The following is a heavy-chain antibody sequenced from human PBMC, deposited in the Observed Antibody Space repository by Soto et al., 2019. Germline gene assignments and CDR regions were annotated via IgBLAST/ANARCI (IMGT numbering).Heavy chain of an antibody. D-gene: IGHD2-2*02. CDR3: AKARGLGIVPAAILWFDY. CDR1: GFTFSSYA. V-gene: IGHV3-23*01. J-gene: IGHJ4*02. Sequence: EVQLLESGGGLVQPGGSLRLSCAASGFTFSSYAMSWVRQAPGKGLEWVSAISGSGGSTYYADSVKGRFTISRDNSKNTLYLKMSSLRAEDTAVYYCAKARGLGIVPAAILWFDYWGQGTLVTVSS. CDR2: ISGSGGST.